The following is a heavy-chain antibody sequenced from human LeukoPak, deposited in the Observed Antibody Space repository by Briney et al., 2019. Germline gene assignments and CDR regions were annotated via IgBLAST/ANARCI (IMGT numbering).Heavy chain of an antibody. CDR2: IIPIFGTA. CDR1: GGTFSSYA. D-gene: IGHD5-12*01. J-gene: IGHJ6*02. CDR3: ARAWGQVPAARYSGYDRYSYGLPYGMDV. V-gene: IGHV1-69*13. Sequence: GASVKVSCTASGGTFSSYAISWVRQAPGQGLEWMGRIIPIFGTANYAQKFQGRVTITADESTSTAYMELSSLRSEDTAVYYCARAWGQVPAARYSGYDRYSYGLPYGMDVWGQGTTVTVSS.